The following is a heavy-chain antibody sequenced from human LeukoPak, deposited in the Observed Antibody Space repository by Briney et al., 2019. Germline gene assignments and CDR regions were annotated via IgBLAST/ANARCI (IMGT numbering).Heavy chain of an antibody. CDR2: TYYRSKWYN. Sequence: SQTLSLTCVVSGDSVSSKNGAWNWLRQSPSRGLERLGRTYYRSKWYNDYAESMEGRMTISQDTSKNQYSLHLNSVTPDDTAVYYCARDFGTTGWHTFDYWGQGTLVTVSS. CDR3: ARDFGTTGWHTFDY. V-gene: IGHV6-1*01. D-gene: IGHD6-19*01. J-gene: IGHJ4*02. CDR1: GDSVSSKNGA.